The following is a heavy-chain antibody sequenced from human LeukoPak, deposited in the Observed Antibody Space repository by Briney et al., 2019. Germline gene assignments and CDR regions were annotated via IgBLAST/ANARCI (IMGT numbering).Heavy chain of an antibody. V-gene: IGHV3-30*18. CDR2: ISYDGSNK. CDR3: AKKQGSQFDY. CDR1: GFTFSSYG. Sequence: PGGSLRLSCAASGFTFSSYGMHWVRQAPGKGLEWVAVISYDGSNKYYADSVKGRFTIFRDNSKNTLYLQMNSLRAEDTAVYYCAKKQGSQFDYWGQGTLVTVSS. J-gene: IGHJ4*02.